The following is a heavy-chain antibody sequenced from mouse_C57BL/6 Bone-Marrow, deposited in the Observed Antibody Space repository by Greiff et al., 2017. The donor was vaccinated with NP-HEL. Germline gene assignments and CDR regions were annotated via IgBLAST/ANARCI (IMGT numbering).Heavy chain of an antibody. V-gene: IGHV10-1*01. CDR2: IRSKSNNYAT. D-gene: IGHD5-1-1*01. Sequence: GGGLVQPKGSLKLSCAASGFSFNTYAMNWVRQAPGKGLEWVARIRSKSNNYATYYADSVKDRFTISRDDSESMLYLQMNNLKTEDTAMYYCVSSLLTIPAWFAYWGQGTLVTVSA. CDR1: GFSFNTYA. J-gene: IGHJ3*01. CDR3: VSSLLTIPAWFAY.